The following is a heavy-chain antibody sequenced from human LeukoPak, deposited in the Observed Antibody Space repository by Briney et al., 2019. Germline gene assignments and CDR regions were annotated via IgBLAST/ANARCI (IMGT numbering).Heavy chain of an antibody. CDR3: AKDRNYYDSSGSFDY. CDR1: GFTFDDYA. CDR2: ISWNSGSI. Sequence: PGGSLRLSCAASGFTFDDYAMHWVRQAPGKGLEWVSGISWNSGSIGYADSVKGRFTISRDNAKNSLYLQMSSLRAEDTALYYCAKDRNYYDSSGSFDYWGQGTLVTVSS. V-gene: IGHV3-9*01. J-gene: IGHJ4*02. D-gene: IGHD3-22*01.